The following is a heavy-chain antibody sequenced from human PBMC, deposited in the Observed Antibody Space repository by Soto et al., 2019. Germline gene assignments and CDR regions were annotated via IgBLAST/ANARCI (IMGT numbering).Heavy chain of an antibody. J-gene: IGHJ5*02. D-gene: IGHD5-12*01. CDR3: TTEGRRGYSGDEWDL. V-gene: IGHV3-15*07. Sequence: GGSLRLSCAGSGVTMKYAWMNWVRQAPGKGLEWVGRIRSEGEGGTREYSAPVKGRFIVSRDDSENTLHLQMNSLKTEDTAVYYCTTEGRRGYSGDEWDLWGQGTLVTVSS. CDR1: GVTMKYAW. CDR2: IRSEGEGGTR.